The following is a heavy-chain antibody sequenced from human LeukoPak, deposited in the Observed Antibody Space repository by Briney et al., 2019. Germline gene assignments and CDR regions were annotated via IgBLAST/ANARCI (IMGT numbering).Heavy chain of an antibody. D-gene: IGHD3-22*01. CDR1: GYTFTGYY. CDR2: INPNSGGT. Sequence: ASVKASCKASGYTFTGYYMHWVRQAPGQGLEWMGWINPNSGGTNYAQKFQGRVTMTRDTSISTAYMELSRLRSDDTAVYYCARYPYYDSSGYHWGQGTLVTVSS. CDR3: ARYPYYDSSGYH. V-gene: IGHV1-2*02. J-gene: IGHJ4*02.